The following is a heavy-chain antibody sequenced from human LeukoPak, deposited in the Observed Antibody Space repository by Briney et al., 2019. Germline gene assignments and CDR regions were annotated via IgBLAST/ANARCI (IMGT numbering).Heavy chain of an antibody. CDR2: IYTSGST. CDR3: ARENALGQQLVPD. CDR1: GGSISSGSYY. V-gene: IGHV4-61*02. Sequence: SETLSFTCTVSGGSISSGSYYWSWIRQPAGKGLEWIGRIYTSGSTNYNPSLKSRVTISVDTSKNQFSLKLSSVTAADTAVYYCARENALGQQLVPDWGQGTLVTVSS. J-gene: IGHJ4*02. D-gene: IGHD6-13*01.